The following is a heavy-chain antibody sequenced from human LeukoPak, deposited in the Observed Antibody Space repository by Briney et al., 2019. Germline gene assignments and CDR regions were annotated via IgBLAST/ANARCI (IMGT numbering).Heavy chain of an antibody. CDR3: ARWEASRVAFDI. V-gene: IGHV4-59*01. Sequence: SETLSLTCTVSGGSISTYYWSWIRQPPGRGLEWIGYIYYSGITDHSPPLKSRVTISIDTSKKQFSLKLSSVTASDTAVYYCARWEASRVAFDIWGQGTLVTVSS. CDR2: IYYSGIT. CDR1: GGSISTYY. J-gene: IGHJ3*02. D-gene: IGHD1-26*01.